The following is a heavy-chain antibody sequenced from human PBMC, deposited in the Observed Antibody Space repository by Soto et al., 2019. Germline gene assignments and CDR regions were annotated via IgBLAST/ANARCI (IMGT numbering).Heavy chain of an antibody. CDR3: ARDASDSSVYSLFDY. D-gene: IGHD3-22*01. CDR1: GFTFSSYA. CDR2: ISYDGSNK. Sequence: QVQLVESGGGVVQPGRSLRLSCAASGFTFSSYAMHWVRQAPGKGLEWVAVISYDGSNKYYADSVKGRFTISRDNSKNTLYLQMNSLRAEDTAVYYCARDASDSSVYSLFDYWGQGTLVTVSS. J-gene: IGHJ4*02. V-gene: IGHV3-30-3*01.